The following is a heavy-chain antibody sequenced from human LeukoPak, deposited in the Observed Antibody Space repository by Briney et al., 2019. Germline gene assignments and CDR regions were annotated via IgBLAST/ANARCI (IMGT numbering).Heavy chain of an antibody. Sequence: SETLSLTCAVYGGSFSGYYWSWIRQPPGKRLEWIREINHSGSTNYNPSLKSRVTISVDTSKNQFSLKLSSVTAADTAVYWCAIDLHYYDSSGSPVATDYWGQGTLVTVSS. D-gene: IGHD3-22*01. J-gene: IGHJ4*02. CDR2: INHSGST. V-gene: IGHV4-34*01. CDR3: AIDLHYYDSSGSPVATDY. CDR1: GGSFSGYY.